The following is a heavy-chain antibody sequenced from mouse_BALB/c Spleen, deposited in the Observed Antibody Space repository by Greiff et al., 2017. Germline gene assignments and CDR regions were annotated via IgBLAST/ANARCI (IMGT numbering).Heavy chain of an antibody. Sequence: EVQLQQSGAELVRPGALVKLSCKASGFNIKDYYMHWVKQRPEQGLEWIGWIDPENGNTIYDPKFQGKASITADTSSNTAYLQLSSLTSEDTAVYYCARRGLYGNSWFAYWGQGTLVTVSA. J-gene: IGHJ3*01. CDR2: IDPENGNT. CDR3: ARRGLYGNSWFAY. D-gene: IGHD2-1*01. CDR1: GFNIKDYY. V-gene: IGHV14-1*02.